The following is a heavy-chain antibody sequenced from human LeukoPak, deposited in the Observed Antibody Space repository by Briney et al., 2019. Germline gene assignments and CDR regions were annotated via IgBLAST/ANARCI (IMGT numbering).Heavy chain of an antibody. CDR1: GFTFRNFG. CDR2: IEHDGSIA. CDR3: VKDVVPGRTGAGPGS. Sequence: QPGGSLRLSCVASGFTFRNFGFHWVLQAPDKGLEWVAFIEHDGSIASYSESVKGRFSLSRDDSKTAVSLQMNSLRAEDTALYYCVKDVVPGRTGAGPGSWGQGTLVTVSS. V-gene: IGHV3-30*02. D-gene: IGHD6-13*01. J-gene: IGHJ5*02.